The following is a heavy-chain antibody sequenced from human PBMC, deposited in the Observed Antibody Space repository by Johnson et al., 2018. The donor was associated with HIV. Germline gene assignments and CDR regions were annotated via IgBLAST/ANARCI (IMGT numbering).Heavy chain of an antibody. D-gene: IGHD6-13*01. CDR2: IKQDGSEH. CDR1: GFTFSSYW. V-gene: IGHV3-7*04. J-gene: IGHJ3*02. Sequence: DVQLVESGGGLVQPGGSLRLSCAAAGFTFSSYWMSWVRQAPGKGLEWVANIKQDGSEHYYVDSVKGRFAISRDNAKNSMSLQMNSLRAEDTAVYYCARRGRSSSWYDLDIWGQGTMVTVSS. CDR3: ARRGRSSSWYDLDI.